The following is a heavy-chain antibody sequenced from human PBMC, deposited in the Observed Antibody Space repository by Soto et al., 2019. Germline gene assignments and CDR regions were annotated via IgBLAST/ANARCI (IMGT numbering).Heavy chain of an antibody. D-gene: IGHD3-22*01. V-gene: IGHV3-30*18. Sequence: GSLRLSCAASGFTFSSYGMHWVRQAPGKGLEWVAVVSYDGSNKYYADSVKGRFTISRDNSKNTLYLQMNSLRAEDTAVYYCAKGAGDSSGYYFAYWGQGTLVTVSS. CDR3: AKGAGDSSGYYFAY. J-gene: IGHJ4*02. CDR2: VSYDGSNK. CDR1: GFTFSSYG.